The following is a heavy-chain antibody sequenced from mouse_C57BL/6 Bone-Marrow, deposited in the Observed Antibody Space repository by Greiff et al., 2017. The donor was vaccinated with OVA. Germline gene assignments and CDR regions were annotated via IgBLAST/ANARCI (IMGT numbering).Heavy chain of an antibody. CDR1: GYTFTDYY. J-gene: IGHJ1*03. CDR2: INPNNGGT. Sequence: EVQLQQSGPELVKPGASVKISCKASGYTFTDYYMSWVKQSHGKSLEWIGDINPNNGGTSYNQKFKGKATLTVDKSSSTAYMELRSLTSEDSAVYYCARWSGPYWYFDVWGTGTTVTVSS. V-gene: IGHV1-26*01. D-gene: IGHD4-1*01. CDR3: ARWSGPYWYFDV.